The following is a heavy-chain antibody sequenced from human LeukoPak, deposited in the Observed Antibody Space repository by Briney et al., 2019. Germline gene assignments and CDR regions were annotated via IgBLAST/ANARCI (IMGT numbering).Heavy chain of an antibody. V-gene: IGHV3-9*01. J-gene: IGHJ3*02. CDR3: AKAGGYCSSTSCYTGSWLGYAFDI. D-gene: IGHD2-2*02. CDR2: ISWNIGSI. CDR1: GFTFDDYA. Sequence: GGSLRLSCAASGFTFDDYAMHWVRQAPGKGLEWVSGISWNIGSIGYADSVKGRFTISRDNAKNSLYLQMNSLRAEDTALYYCAKAGGYCSSTSCYTGSWLGYAFDIWGQGTMVTVSS.